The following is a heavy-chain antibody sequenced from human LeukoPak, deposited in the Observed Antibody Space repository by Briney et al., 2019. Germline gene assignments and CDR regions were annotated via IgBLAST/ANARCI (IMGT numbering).Heavy chain of an antibody. CDR3: ARDFSRGTISGDV. CDR2: ISSSSSYI. Sequence: GGSLRLSCAASGLTFSSYSMNWVRQAPGKGLEWVSSISSSSSYIYYADSVKGRFTISRDNAKNSLYLQMNSLRAEDTAVYYCARDFSRGTISGDVWGQGTTVTVSS. D-gene: IGHD3-3*01. CDR1: GLTFSSYS. J-gene: IGHJ6*02. V-gene: IGHV3-21*01.